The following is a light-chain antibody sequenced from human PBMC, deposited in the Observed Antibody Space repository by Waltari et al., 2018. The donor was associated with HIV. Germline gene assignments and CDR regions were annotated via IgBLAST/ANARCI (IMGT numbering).Light chain of an antibody. V-gene: IGLV5-45*02. J-gene: IGLJ3*02. CDR2: YKSDSDK. CDR1: SGINVGTYT. Sequence: QAVLTQPSSLSASPGASASLTCTLRSGINVGTYTINWCQQKPGSPPQYLLRYKSDSDKQQGSGVPSRFSGSKDASANAGILLISGLQAEDEADYYCMIWYSSAGVFGGGTKLTVL. CDR3: MIWYSSAGV.